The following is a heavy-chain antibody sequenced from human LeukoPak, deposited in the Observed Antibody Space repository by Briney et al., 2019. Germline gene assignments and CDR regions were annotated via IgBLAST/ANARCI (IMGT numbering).Heavy chain of an antibody. V-gene: IGHV4-34*01. CDR2: INHSGST. J-gene: IGHJ4*02. CDR3: ARGVVGATSFDY. Sequence: SETLSLTCAVYGGSFSGYYWSWIRQPPGKGLEWIGEINHSGSTNYNPSLKSRVTISVDTSKNQFSLKLSSVTAADTAVYYCARGVVGATSFDYWGQRTLVTVSS. D-gene: IGHD1-26*01. CDR1: GGSFSGYY.